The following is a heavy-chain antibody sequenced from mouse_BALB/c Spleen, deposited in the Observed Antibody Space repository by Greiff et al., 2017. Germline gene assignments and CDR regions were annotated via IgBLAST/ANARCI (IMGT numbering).Heavy chain of an antibody. CDR3: ARDVYDSFAY. J-gene: IGHJ3*01. V-gene: IGHV5-4*02. CDR1: GFTFSDYY. D-gene: IGHD2-4*01. CDR2: ISDGGSYT. Sequence: EVNVVESGGGLVKPGGSLKLSCAASGFTFSDYYMYWVRQTPEKRLEWVATISDGGSYTYYPDSVKGRFTISRDNAKNNLYLQMSSLKSEDTAMYYCARDVYDSFAYWGQGTLVTVSA.